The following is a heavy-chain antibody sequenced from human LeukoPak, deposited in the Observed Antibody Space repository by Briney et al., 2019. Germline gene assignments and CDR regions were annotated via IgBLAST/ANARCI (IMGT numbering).Heavy chain of an antibody. D-gene: IGHD1-26*01. CDR2: IYHTGTT. CDR1: GGSLSPYY. Sequence: SETLSLTCTVSGGSLSPYYWTWIRQPPGKGLEWIGYIYHTGTTRYNPSLNSRVTISVETSKNQFSLRLNSVTAADTAIYYCARLDSGDHGNIPHWGQGTLVTVTS. CDR3: ARLDSGDHGNIPH. J-gene: IGHJ1*01. V-gene: IGHV4-59*08.